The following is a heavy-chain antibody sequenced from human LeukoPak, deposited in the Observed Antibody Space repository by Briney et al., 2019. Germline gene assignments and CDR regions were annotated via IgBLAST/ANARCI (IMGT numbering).Heavy chain of an antibody. CDR2: IYSGGST. CDR1: GFTVSSNY. D-gene: IGHD3-10*01. Sequence: GGSLRLSCAASGFTVSSNYMSWVRQAPGKGLEWVSVIYSGGSTYYAESVKGRVTLSRDNSKNTLYLPMNSLRAEDTAVYYCARGLLWFGGLFPHSFDYWGQGTLVTVSS. CDR3: ARGLLWFGGLFPHSFDY. V-gene: IGHV3-53*01. J-gene: IGHJ4*02.